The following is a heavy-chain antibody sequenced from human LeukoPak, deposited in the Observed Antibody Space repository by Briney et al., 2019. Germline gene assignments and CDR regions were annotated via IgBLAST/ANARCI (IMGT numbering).Heavy chain of an antibody. V-gene: IGHV3-64*01. CDR3: ARGKGIYCGGDCSALDY. J-gene: IGHJ4*02. D-gene: IGHD2-21*02. CDR2: ISTDGGNT. Sequence: GGSLRLSCAVSVFTFSSYAMHWVRQAPGKGLEYVSGISTDGGNTYHANPVTDRFTISRDNSKNTLYLQMGSLTAEDMAVYYCARGKGIYCGGDCSALDYWGQGTLVTVSS. CDR1: VFTFSSYA.